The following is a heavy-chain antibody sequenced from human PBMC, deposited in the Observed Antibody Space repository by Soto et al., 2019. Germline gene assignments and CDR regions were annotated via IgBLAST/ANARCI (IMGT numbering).Heavy chain of an antibody. CDR2: IYPGDSDT. Sequence: GESLKISCKGSGYSFTSYWIGWVRQMPGKGLEWMGIIYPGDSDTRYSPSFQGQVTISADKSISTAYLQWSSLKASDTAMYYCARDYYEVDYYYGMDVWGQGTTVTVSS. CDR3: ARDYYEVDYYYGMDV. D-gene: IGHD3-22*01. V-gene: IGHV5-51*01. CDR1: GYSFTSYW. J-gene: IGHJ6*02.